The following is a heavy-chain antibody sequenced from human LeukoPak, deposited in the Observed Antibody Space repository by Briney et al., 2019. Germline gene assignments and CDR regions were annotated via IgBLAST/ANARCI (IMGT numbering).Heavy chain of an antibody. CDR1: GGSISSRTYY. V-gene: IGHV4-39*07. CDR2: IYYTGST. J-gene: IGHJ3*02. CDR3: AREWTTWGAFDI. D-gene: IGHD2/OR15-2a*01. Sequence: SETLSLTCTVSGGSISSRTYYWGWIRQPPGKGLEWIGSIYYTGSTFYNPSLRSRVTISVDTCKNQFSMKLSSVTAADAAVYFCAREWTTWGAFDIWGQGTMVTVSS.